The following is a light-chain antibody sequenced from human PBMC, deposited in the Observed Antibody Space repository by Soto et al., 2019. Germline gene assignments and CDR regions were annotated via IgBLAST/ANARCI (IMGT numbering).Light chain of an antibody. CDR2: DVS. J-gene: IGLJ1*01. V-gene: IGLV2-14*01. CDR3: MSYVSSATYV. Sequence: QSVLTQPASVSGSPGQSITISCTGTASDVGGYNFVSWYQQYPGRAPKLMIYDVSNRPSGVSTRFSGSKSGNTASLTISGLQAEDEADYYCMSYVSSATYVFGTGTKVTVL. CDR1: ASDVGGYNF.